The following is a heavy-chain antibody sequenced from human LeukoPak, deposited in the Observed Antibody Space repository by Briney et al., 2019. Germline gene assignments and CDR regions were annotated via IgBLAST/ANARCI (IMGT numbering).Heavy chain of an antibody. V-gene: IGHV3-21*01. CDR1: GFTFSSYS. Sequence: NAGGSLRLSCAASGFTFSSYSMNWVRQAPGKGLEWVSSISSSSSYIYYADSVKGRFTISRDNAKNSLYLQMNSLRAEDTAVYYCARDSGSYPIRYDYWGQGTLVTVSS. J-gene: IGHJ4*02. D-gene: IGHD1-26*01. CDR3: ARDSGSYPIRYDY. CDR2: ISSSSSYI.